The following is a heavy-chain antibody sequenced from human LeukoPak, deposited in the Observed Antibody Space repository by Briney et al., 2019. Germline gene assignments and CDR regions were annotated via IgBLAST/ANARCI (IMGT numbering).Heavy chain of an antibody. CDR3: AREGTDIVVVPAAMLDY. V-gene: IGHV1-18*04. CDR1: GYTFTSYG. D-gene: IGHD2-2*01. J-gene: IGHJ4*02. Sequence: ASVKVSCKASGYTFTSYGISWVRQAPGQGLEWMGWISAYNGNTNYAQKLQGRVTMTTDTSTSTAYMELRSLRSDDTAVYYCAREGTDIVVVPAAMLDYWGQGTQVTVSS. CDR2: ISAYNGNT.